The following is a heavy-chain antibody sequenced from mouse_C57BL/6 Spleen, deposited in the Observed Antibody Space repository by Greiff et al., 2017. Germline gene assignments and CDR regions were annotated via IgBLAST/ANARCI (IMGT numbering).Heavy chain of an antibody. Sequence: QVHVKQPGAELVMPGALVKLSCKASGYTFTSYWMHWVKQRPGQGLEWIGEIDPSDSYTNYNQKFKGKSTLTVDKSSSTAYMQLSSLTSEDSAVYYCARDYYGSSYAWFAYWGQGTLVTVSA. D-gene: IGHD1-1*01. CDR1: GYTFTSYW. CDR2: IDPSDSYT. V-gene: IGHV1-69*01. J-gene: IGHJ3*01. CDR3: ARDYYGSSYAWFAY.